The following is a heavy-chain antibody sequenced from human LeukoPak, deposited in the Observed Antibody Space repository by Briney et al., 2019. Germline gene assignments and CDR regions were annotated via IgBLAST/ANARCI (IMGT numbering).Heavy chain of an antibody. CDR3: ARVLYDFWGGSFDY. Sequence: ASVKVSCKASGYTFTGYYMHWVRQAPGQGLEWMGWINPNSGGTNYAQKFQGRVTMTRDTSISTAYMELSRLRSDDTAVYYCARVLYDFWGGSFDYWGQGTLVTVSS. CDR1: GYTFTGYY. V-gene: IGHV1-2*02. J-gene: IGHJ4*02. D-gene: IGHD3-3*01. CDR2: INPNSGGT.